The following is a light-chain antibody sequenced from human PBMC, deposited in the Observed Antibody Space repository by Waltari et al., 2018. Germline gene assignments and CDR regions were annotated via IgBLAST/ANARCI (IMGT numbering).Light chain of an antibody. CDR2: DVS. V-gene: IGLV2-14*03. CDR1: MHVVGGFED. Sequence: QSALTHPASVSGSRGQPITISWTGPMHVVGGFEDVSWYQQLPGKASKVMIYDVSNRPSGVSNRFSGSKSGNTASLAISGLQAEDEADYYCSSYTSTTTVIFGGGTKLTVL. J-gene: IGLJ2*01. CDR3: SSYTSTTTVI.